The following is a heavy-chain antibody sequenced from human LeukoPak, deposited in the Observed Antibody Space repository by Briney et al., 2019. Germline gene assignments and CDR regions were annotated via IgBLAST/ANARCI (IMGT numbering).Heavy chain of an antibody. V-gene: IGHV1-46*01. D-gene: IGHD1-26*01. CDR2: ITPSGGST. CDR1: GYTFTNYY. J-gene: IGHJ5*02. CDR3: ARDNSVGDYAWWFDP. Sequence: ASVKISCKASGYTFTNYYMHWVRQAPGQGLEWLGLITPSGGSTWYAQKFQGRVTMTRDMSTSTDYMELSSLRSEDAAVYYCARDNSVGDYAWWFDPWGQGTLVTVSS.